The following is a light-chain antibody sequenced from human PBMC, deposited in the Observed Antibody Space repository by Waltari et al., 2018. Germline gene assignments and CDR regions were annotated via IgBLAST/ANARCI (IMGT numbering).Light chain of an antibody. Sequence: DIVMTQSPDSLAVSLGERATINCKSSQSVLFSSNHSSYLAWYQQRPGQPPKLLIYWASTRESGVPDRFSGSGSGTDFTLTITSLQAEDVAVYYCQQYFSTPLTFGGGTKVEIK. J-gene: IGKJ4*01. CDR1: QSVLFSSNHSSY. CDR3: QQYFSTPLT. CDR2: WAS. V-gene: IGKV4-1*01.